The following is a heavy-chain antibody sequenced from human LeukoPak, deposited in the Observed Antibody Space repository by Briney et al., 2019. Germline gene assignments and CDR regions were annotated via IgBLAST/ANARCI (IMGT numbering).Heavy chain of an antibody. Sequence: GESLKISCKGSGYSFTSYWIGWVRQMPGKGLEWMGIIYPGDSDTRYSPSFQGQVTISADKSISTAYLQWSSLKASDTAVYYCARFLVVAATREYYFDYWGQGTLVTVSS. CDR3: ARFLVVAATREYYFDY. CDR1: GYSFTSYW. J-gene: IGHJ4*02. V-gene: IGHV5-51*01. D-gene: IGHD2-15*01. CDR2: IYPGDSDT.